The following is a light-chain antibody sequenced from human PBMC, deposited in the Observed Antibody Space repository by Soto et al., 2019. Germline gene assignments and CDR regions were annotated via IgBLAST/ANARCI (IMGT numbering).Light chain of an antibody. Sequence: EIVLTQSPATLSMSPGERATLSCRASQSVSTYLAWYQQKPGQAPRLLIFDASNRASGIPPRFSGSGSGTNFTLTISRLEPEDFAVYFCQQRSHWPPLTFGGGTKVEIK. CDR2: DAS. J-gene: IGKJ4*01. CDR3: QQRSHWPPLT. CDR1: QSVSTY. V-gene: IGKV3-11*01.